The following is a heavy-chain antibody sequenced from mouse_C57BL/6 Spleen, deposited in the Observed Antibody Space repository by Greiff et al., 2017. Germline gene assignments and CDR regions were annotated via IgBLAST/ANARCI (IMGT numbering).Heavy chain of an antibody. J-gene: IGHJ4*01. CDR1: GFTFSSYG. CDR2: ISSGGSYT. Sequence: EVQGVESGGDLVKPGGSLKLSCAASGFTFSSYGMSWVRQTPDKRLEWVATISSGGSYTYYPDSVKGRFPISRDNAENTLYLQMSSLKSEDTAMYYCARHDYYAMDYWGQGTSVTVSS. CDR3: ARHDYYAMDY. V-gene: IGHV5-6*01.